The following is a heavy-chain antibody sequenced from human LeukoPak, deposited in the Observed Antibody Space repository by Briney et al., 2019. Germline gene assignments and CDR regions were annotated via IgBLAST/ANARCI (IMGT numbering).Heavy chain of an antibody. J-gene: IGHJ4*02. D-gene: IGHD6-19*01. Sequence: ASVKVSCKASGYTFTSYDINWVRQATGQGLEWMGWMNPNSGNTGYAQKFQGRVTMTRNTSISTAYMELSSLRSEDTAVYYCARGIRRRPQWLVREDNWGQGTLVTVSS. CDR3: ARGIRRRPQWLVREDN. CDR1: GYTFTSYD. CDR2: MNPNSGNT. V-gene: IGHV1-8*01.